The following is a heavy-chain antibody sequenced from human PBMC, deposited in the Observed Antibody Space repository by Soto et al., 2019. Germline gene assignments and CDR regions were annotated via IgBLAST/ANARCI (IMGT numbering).Heavy chain of an antibody. V-gene: IGHV3-23*01. Sequence: GGSLRLSCAASGFTFSSYAMSWVRQAPGKGLEWVSAISGSGGSTYYADSVKGRFTISRDNSKNTLYLQMNSLRAEDTAVYYCAKDTYDYIWGGYRRGPDYWGQGTLVTVSS. D-gene: IGHD3-16*02. CDR2: ISGSGGST. CDR1: GFTFSSYA. CDR3: AKDTYDYIWGGYRRGPDY. J-gene: IGHJ4*02.